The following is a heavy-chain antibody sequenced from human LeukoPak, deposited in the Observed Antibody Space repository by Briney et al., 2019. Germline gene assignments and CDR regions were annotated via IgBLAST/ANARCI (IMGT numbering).Heavy chain of an antibody. V-gene: IGHV3-30*01. J-gene: IGHJ6*04. D-gene: IGHD2-15*01. CDR1: GFTFSSYA. CDR2: ISYDGSNK. CDR3: ARGAWKGYCSGGSCYALLNLDV. Sequence: PGGSLRLSCAASGFTFSSYAMHWVRQAPGKGLEWVAVISYDGSNKYYADSVKGRFTISRDNSKNTLYVQMNSLRAENTAVYYCARGAWKGYCSGGSCYALLNLDVWGKGTTVTVSS.